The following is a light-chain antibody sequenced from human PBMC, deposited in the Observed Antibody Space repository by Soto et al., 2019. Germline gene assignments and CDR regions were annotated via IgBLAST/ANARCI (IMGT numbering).Light chain of an antibody. CDR1: SSDVGGYNY. CDR2: EVS. CDR3: SSYRSDTTYV. V-gene: IGLV2-14*01. J-gene: IGLJ1*01. Sequence: QSVLTQPASVSGSPGQSITISCTGTSSDVGGYNYVSWYQHHPGKAPKLMIHEVSDRPSGISNRFSGSKSGNTASLTISGLQAEDEADYYCSSYRSDTTYVFGTWTKVTVL.